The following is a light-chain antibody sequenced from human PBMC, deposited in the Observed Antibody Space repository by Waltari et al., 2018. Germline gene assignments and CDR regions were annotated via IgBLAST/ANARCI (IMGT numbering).Light chain of an antibody. CDR3: SSYTTSSAPGV. CDR2: AVN. V-gene: IGLV2-14*01. CDR1: DSDVGAYDF. J-gene: IGLJ1*01. Sequence: QSALTQPASVSGSPGQSITISCSGTDSDVGAYDFVSWYQQHPGKAPHLIIYAVNNRPSGIANRFSASKSGNTASLTISGLQAEDEADDYCSSYTTSSAPGVFGTGTRVTVL.